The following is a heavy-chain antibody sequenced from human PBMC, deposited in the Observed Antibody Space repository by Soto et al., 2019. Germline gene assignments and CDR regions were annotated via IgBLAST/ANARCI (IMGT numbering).Heavy chain of an antibody. CDR3: ARHYICRGGDCYYYGMDV. J-gene: IGHJ6*02. CDR1: GYSFTRYW. Sequence: GASLKISCKGSGYSFTRYWSGWVRQMPGKGLEWMGIISPGDYDTRYSPSFQGQVTISADKSISTAYLQWSSLKDSDTAIYYCARHYICRGGDCYYYGMDVWGQGTTVTVSS. CDR2: ISPGDYDT. V-gene: IGHV5-51*01. D-gene: IGHD3-16*01.